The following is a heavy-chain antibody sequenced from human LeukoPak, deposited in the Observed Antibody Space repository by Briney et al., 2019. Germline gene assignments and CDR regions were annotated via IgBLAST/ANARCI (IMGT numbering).Heavy chain of an antibody. CDR2: INHSGST. Sequence: SETLSLTCAVYGGSFSGYYWSWIRQPPGKGLEWIGEINHSGSTYYNPSLKSRVTISVDTSKSQFSLKLSSVTAADTAVYYCARGTGSGFDYWGQGTLVTVSS. CDR3: ARGTGSGFDY. J-gene: IGHJ4*02. V-gene: IGHV4-34*01. CDR1: GGSFSGYY. D-gene: IGHD3-10*01.